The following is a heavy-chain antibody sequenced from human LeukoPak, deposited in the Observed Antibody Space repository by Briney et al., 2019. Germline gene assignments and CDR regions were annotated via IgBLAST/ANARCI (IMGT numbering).Heavy chain of an antibody. V-gene: IGHV3-23*01. Sequence: QTGGSLRLSCAASGFTFSSYGMTWVRQAPGKGLEWVSAISGSGANTYYADSVKGRFTISRDNSKNTLYLQMNSLRAEHTAVYYCARTQTECSYGHPYCFDCWGQGTLVTVSS. J-gene: IGHJ4*02. CDR2: ISGSGANT. D-gene: IGHD5-18*01. CDR1: GFTFSSYG. CDR3: ARTQTECSYGHPYCFDC.